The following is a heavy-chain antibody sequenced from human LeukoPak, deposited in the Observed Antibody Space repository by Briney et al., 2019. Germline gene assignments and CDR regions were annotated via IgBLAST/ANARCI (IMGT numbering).Heavy chain of an antibody. CDR2: IWYDGSNK. J-gene: IGHJ4*02. Sequence: GGSLRLSCAASGFTFSSYGMHWVRQAPGKGLEWVAVIWYDGSNKYYADSVKGRFTISRDNSKNTLYLQMNSLRAEDTAVYYCASFIYYGSGNFFDYWGQGTLVTVSS. V-gene: IGHV3-33*01. D-gene: IGHD3-10*01. CDR1: GFTFSSYG. CDR3: ASFIYYGSGNFFDY.